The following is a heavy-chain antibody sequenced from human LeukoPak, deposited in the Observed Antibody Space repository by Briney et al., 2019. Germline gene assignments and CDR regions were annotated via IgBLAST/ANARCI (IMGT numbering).Heavy chain of an antibody. D-gene: IGHD2-2*01. J-gene: IGHJ6*02. CDR1: GGSISSGGYY. CDR3: ARTAAAFYYYGMDV. CDR2: IYHSGST. V-gene: IGHV4-31*03. Sequence: PSETLSLTCTVSGGSISSGGYYWSWIRQHPGKGLEWLGYIYHSGSTYYSPSLKSRVTISVDTSNNHFSLKMNSVTAADTAVYYCARTAAAFYYYGMDVWGQGTTVTISS.